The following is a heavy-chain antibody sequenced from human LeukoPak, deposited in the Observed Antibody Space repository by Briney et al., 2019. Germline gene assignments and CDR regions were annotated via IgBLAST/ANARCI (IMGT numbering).Heavy chain of an antibody. V-gene: IGHV3-48*01. CDR2: IGSDSGTI. CDR3: ARPSTCNYFDY. CDR1: GFTFSSYS. D-gene: IGHD5-24*01. J-gene: IGHJ4*02. Sequence: PGGSLRLSCAASGFTFSSYSMNWVRQAPGKGLEWVSYIGSDSGTIYYADSVKGRFTVSRDNAKNSLYLQMNSLRAEDTAVYYCARPSTCNYFDYWGQGTLVTVSS.